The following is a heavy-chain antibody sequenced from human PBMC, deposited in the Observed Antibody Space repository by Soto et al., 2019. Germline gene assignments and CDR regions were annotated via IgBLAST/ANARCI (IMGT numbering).Heavy chain of an antibody. CDR3: VKDDGGYPSTAPH. V-gene: IGHV3-23*01. CDR1: GITISNYP. CDR2: ISGSGDRT. D-gene: IGHD3-22*01. J-gene: IGHJ4*02. Sequence: EVQLLESGGGSVQAGGSLRLSCAASGITISNYPMSWVRQAPGKGLDWVSGISGSGDRTYYVDSAKGRFTISKDISKNSLSLQLDSLGVEDTAVYFCVKDDGGYPSTAPHWGQGTLVTVSS.